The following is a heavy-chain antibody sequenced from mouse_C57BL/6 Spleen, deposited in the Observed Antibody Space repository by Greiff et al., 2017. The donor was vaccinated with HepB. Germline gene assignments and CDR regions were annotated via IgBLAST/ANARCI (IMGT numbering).Heavy chain of an antibody. CDR1: GFNIKNTY. Sequence: VQLQQSVAELVRPGASVKLSCTASGFNIKNTYMHWVEQRPEQGLEWIGRIDPANGNTKYAPKFQGKATITADTSSNTAYLQLSSLTSEDTAIYYCARSEGAYDYDGYFDYWGQGTTLTVSS. J-gene: IGHJ2*01. D-gene: IGHD2-4*01. CDR3: ARSEGAYDYDGYFDY. CDR2: IDPANGNT. V-gene: IGHV14-3*01.